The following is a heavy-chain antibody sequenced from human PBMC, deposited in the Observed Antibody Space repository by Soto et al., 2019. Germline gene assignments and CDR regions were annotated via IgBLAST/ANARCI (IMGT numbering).Heavy chain of an antibody. D-gene: IGHD4-17*01. V-gene: IGHV1-2*02. J-gene: IGHJ5*02. CDR3: ATNYGGNSGRWFDP. Sequence: GASVKVSCKASGYTFTGYYMHWVRQAPGQGLEWMGWINPNSGGTNYAQKFQGRVTMTRDTSISTAYMELSRLRSDDTAVYYCATNYGGNSGRWFDPWGQGTLVTVSS. CDR2: INPNSGGT. CDR1: GYTFTGYY.